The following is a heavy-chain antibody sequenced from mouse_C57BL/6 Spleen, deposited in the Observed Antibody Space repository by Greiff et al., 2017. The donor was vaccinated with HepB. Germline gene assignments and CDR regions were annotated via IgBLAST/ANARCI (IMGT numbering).Heavy chain of an antibody. CDR3: ARRGGYYSSMDY. D-gene: IGHD2-3*01. Sequence: EVKLVESGGGLVQPGGSLKLSCAASGFTFSDYYMYWVRQTPEKRLEWVAYISNGGGSTYYPDTVKGRFTISRDNATNTLYLQRSRPKYEDTDMYYCARRGGYYSSMDYWGQGTSVTVSS. CDR1: GFTFSDYY. J-gene: IGHJ4*01. V-gene: IGHV5-12*01. CDR2: ISNGGGST.